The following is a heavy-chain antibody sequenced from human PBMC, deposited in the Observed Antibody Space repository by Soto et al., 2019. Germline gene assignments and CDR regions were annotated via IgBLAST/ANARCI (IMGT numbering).Heavy chain of an antibody. J-gene: IGHJ6*02. V-gene: IGHV1-58*01. D-gene: IGHD3-22*01. CDR1: GFTFTSSA. Sequence: QMQLVQSGPEVKKPGTSVKVSCKASGFTFTSSAVQWVRQARGQRLEWIGWIVVGSGNTNYAQKFQERVTITRDMSTSTAYMELSSLRSEDTAVYYCAAGADSSGYYYYYYYGMDVWGQGTTVTVSS. CDR2: IVVGSGNT. CDR3: AAGADSSGYYYYYYYGMDV.